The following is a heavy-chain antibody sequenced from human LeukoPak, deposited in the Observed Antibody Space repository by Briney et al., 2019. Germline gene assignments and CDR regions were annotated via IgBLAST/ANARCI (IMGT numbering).Heavy chain of an antibody. Sequence: GGSLRLSCAATGFTFDDYGMSWVRQAPGKGLEWVSGINWNGGSTGYADSVKGRFTISRDNAKNSLYLQMNSLRAEDTALYYCARDPQYAVAGTGWFDPWGQGTLVTVSS. CDR3: ARDPQYAVAGTGWFDP. CDR1: GFTFDDYG. D-gene: IGHD6-19*01. J-gene: IGHJ5*02. V-gene: IGHV3-20*04. CDR2: INWNGGST.